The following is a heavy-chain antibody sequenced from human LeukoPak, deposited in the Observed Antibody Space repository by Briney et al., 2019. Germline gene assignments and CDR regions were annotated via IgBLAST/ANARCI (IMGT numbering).Heavy chain of an antibody. Sequence: PSETLSLTCAVYGGSFSGYYWGWIRQPPGKGLEWIGSIYYSGSTYYNPSLKSRVTISVDTSKNQFSLKLSSVTAADTAVYYCATYYDYVWGSFGVYWGQGTLVTVSS. D-gene: IGHD3-16*01. CDR1: GGSFSGYY. V-gene: IGHV4-39*01. CDR2: IYYSGST. J-gene: IGHJ4*02. CDR3: ATYYDYVWGSFGVY.